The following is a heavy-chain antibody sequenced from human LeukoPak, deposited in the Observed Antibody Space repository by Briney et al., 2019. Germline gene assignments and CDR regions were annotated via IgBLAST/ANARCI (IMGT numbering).Heavy chain of an antibody. CDR1: GFTISSFS. J-gene: IGHJ4*02. V-gene: IGHV3-48*02. Sequence: GGSLRLSCAVSGFTISSFSMNWVRQAPGKGLEWVSYISKIIGTIRYADSVKGRFTISRDNAKNSLYLQMNSLRDEDTAVYYCTRDPHALDFWGQGTLVTVSS. CDR3: TRDPHALDF. CDR2: ISKIIGTI.